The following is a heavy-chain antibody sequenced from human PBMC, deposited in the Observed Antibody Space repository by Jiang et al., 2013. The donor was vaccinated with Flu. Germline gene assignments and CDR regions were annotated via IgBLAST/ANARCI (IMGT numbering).Heavy chain of an antibody. Sequence: QLLESGGGLVQPGGSLRLSCAASGFTFSTNSMYWVRQAPGKGLKWVSTISTTGDDTHYADSVKGRFTISRDNSRNTLSLQMNSLRAEDTAVYYCAGSPAGLYGYFGQWGQGTLVTVSS. CDR3: AGSPAGLYGYFGQ. V-gene: IGHV3-23*01. CDR1: GFTFSTNS. CDR2: ISTTGDDT. J-gene: IGHJ4*02. D-gene: IGHD2-2*02.